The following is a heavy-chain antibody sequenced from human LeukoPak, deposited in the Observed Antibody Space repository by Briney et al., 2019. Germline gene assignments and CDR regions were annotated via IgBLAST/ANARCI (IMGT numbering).Heavy chain of an antibody. CDR2: IYHSGST. CDR3: ARVGSATQVDY. D-gene: IGHD1-26*01. CDR1: GGSISSGGYS. Sequence: SETLSLTCAVSGGSISSGGYSWSWIRQPPGKGLEWIGYIYHSGSTYYNPSLKSRVTISVDTSKNQFSLKLSSVTAADTAVYYCARVGSATQVDYWGQGTLVTVSS. V-gene: IGHV4-30-2*01. J-gene: IGHJ4*02.